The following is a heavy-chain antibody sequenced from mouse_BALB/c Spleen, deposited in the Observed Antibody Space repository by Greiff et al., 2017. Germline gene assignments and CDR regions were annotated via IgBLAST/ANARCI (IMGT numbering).Heavy chain of an antibody. CDR2: ISSGSSTI. Sequence: EVQLQESGGGLVQPGGSRKLSCAASGFTFSSFGMHWVRQAPEKGLEWVAYISSGSSTIYYADTVKGRFTISRDNPKNTLFLQMTSLRSEDTAMYYCARGFYGNYYAMDYWGQGTSVTVSS. D-gene: IGHD2-1*01. CDR3: ARGFYGNYYAMDY. CDR1: GFTFSSFG. J-gene: IGHJ4*01. V-gene: IGHV5-17*02.